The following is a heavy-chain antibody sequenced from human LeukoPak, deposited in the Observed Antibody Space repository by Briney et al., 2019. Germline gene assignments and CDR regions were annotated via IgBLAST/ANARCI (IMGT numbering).Heavy chain of an antibody. D-gene: IGHD1-26*01. Sequence: GASLRLSCVASAFRLSRNGTHWVRLDPGEGREWVAVTSDDGVKKAYADSVRGRFTIPREYLKTSLYLQMDSLRAEDTAVYYCARDRRWKISGSYPGFDYWGQGTLVTVSS. J-gene: IGHJ4*02. CDR1: AFRLSRNG. V-gene: IGHV3-30*03. CDR2: TSDDGVKK. CDR3: ARDRRWKISGSYPGFDY.